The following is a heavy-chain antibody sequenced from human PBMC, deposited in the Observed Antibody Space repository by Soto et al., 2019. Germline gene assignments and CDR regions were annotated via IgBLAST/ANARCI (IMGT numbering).Heavy chain of an antibody. CDR1: GGTFSSYA. CDR2: IIPIFGTA. J-gene: IGHJ6*02. D-gene: IGHD2-2*01. Sequence: SVKVSCKASGGTFSSYAISWVRQAPGQGLEWMGGIIPIFGTANYAQKFQGRVTITADESTSTAYMELSSLRSEDTAVYYCAGDVVVPAARYYYYGMDVWGQGTTVTVSS. CDR3: AGDVVVPAARYYYYGMDV. V-gene: IGHV1-69*13.